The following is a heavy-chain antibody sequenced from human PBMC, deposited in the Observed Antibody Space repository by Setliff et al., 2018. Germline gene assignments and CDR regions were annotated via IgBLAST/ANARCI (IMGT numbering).Heavy chain of an antibody. D-gene: IGHD2-21*02. CDR2: INPNSGDT. CDR3: ARVRPCGVDCSTGVGGPYYFDH. CDR1: GYIFTSYG. Sequence: GASVKVSCKASGYIFTSYGISWVRQAPGQGLEWMGWINPNSGDTHSAQKFQGRVTMTRDTSINTAYMELGSLTSDDTAVYYCARVRPCGVDCSTGVGGPYYFDHWGQGTLVTVSS. V-gene: IGHV1-2*02. J-gene: IGHJ4*02.